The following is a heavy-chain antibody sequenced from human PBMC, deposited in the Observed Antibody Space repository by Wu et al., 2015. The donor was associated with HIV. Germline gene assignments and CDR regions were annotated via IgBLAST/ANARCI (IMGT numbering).Heavy chain of an antibody. CDR1: GGTFSSYA. D-gene: IGHD3-3*01. Sequence: QVQLVQSGAEVKKPGSSVKVSCKASGGTFSSYAISWVRQAPGQGLEWMGGIIPIFGTANYAQKFQGRVTITADESTSTAYMELSSLRSEDTAVYYCAREPKLLLGVVTIEWSHYMDVWGKGTTGHRLL. J-gene: IGHJ6*03. V-gene: IGHV1-69*12. CDR3: AREPKLLLGVVTIEWSHYMDV. CDR2: IIPIFGTA.